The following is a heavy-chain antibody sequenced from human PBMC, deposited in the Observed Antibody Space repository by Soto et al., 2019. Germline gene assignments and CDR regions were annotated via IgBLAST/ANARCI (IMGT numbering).Heavy chain of an antibody. CDR2: ISSSTI. D-gene: IGHD6-13*01. CDR3: AGQGGSRLNWFDP. V-gene: IGHV3-48*01. J-gene: IGHJ5*02. Sequence: EVQLVESGGGLVQPGGSLRLSCAASGFTFSTYSMKWVRQAPGKGLEWVSYISSSTIYYADSVKGRFTISRDNAKNSLYLQMNSLRAEDTAVYYCAGQGGSRLNWFDPWGQGTLVTVSS. CDR1: GFTFSTYS.